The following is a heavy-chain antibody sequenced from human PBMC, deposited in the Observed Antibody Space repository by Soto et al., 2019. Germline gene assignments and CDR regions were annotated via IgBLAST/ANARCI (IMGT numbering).Heavy chain of an antibody. CDR3: ARPFGTPETVSGMDV. Sequence: ESLKTSCNGSGYSFTSYWISWVRQMPGKGLEWMGRIDPSDSYTNYSPSFQGHVTISADKSISTAYLQWSSLKASDTAMYYCARPFGTPETVSGMDVWGQGTTVTVSS. CDR2: IDPSDSYT. J-gene: IGHJ6*02. D-gene: IGHD3-10*01. V-gene: IGHV5-10-1*01. CDR1: GYSFTSYW.